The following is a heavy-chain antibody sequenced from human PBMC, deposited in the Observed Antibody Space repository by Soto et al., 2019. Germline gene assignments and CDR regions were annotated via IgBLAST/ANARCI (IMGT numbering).Heavy chain of an antibody. D-gene: IGHD1-20*01. CDR1: GGSISSYY. V-gene: IGHV4-59*01. CDR3: ARGGPYNWNYYVY. J-gene: IGHJ4*02. CDR2: IYYSGST. Sequence: QVQLQESGPGLVKPSETLSLTYSVSGGSISSYYWSWIRQPPGKGLELIGYIYYSGSTNYNPSLKIRVTLSVDTSKNQVSLKLSSVTAADTAVYFCARGGPYNWNYYVYWGQGTLVTVSS.